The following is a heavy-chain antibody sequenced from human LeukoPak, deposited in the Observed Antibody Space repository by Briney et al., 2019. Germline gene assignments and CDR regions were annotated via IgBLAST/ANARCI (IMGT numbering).Heavy chain of an antibody. J-gene: IGHJ4*02. Sequence: GGSLGLSCAPSGFTFSTIAMSWVRQAPGKGLEWVSAISGSGGSTYYADSVKGRFSISRDNSKNTLYLQMNSLRAGDTAVYYCAKDPQGDWGQGTLVTVSS. CDR2: ISGSGGST. CDR1: GFTFSTIA. D-gene: IGHD3-16*01. CDR3: AKDPQGD. V-gene: IGHV3-23*01.